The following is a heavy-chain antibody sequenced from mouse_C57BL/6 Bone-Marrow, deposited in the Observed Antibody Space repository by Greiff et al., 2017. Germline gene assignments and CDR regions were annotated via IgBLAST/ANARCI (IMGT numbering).Heavy chain of an antibody. CDR3: ARSGYDRGYWYFDV. CDR1: GYTFTDYN. CDR2: INPNNGGT. D-gene: IGHD2-2*01. J-gene: IGHJ1*03. Sequence: EVQLQQSGPELVKPGASVKMSCKASGYTFTDYNMHWVKQSHGKSLEWIGYINPNNGGTSYNQKFKGKATLTVNKSSSTAYMELRCLTSEDSAVYYCARSGYDRGYWYFDVWGTGTTVTVSS. V-gene: IGHV1-22*01.